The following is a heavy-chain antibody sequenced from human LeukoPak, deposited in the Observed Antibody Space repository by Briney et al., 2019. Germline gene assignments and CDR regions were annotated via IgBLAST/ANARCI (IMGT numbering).Heavy chain of an antibody. Sequence: VASVKVSCKASGYTFTGYYMHWVRLAPGQGLEWMGRINPNSGGTNYAQKFQGRVTMTRDTSISTAYMELSRLRSDDTAVYYCARRYCSGGSCYLFDYWGQGTLVTVSS. D-gene: IGHD2-15*01. CDR2: INPNSGGT. CDR1: GYTFTGYY. J-gene: IGHJ4*02. V-gene: IGHV1-2*06. CDR3: ARRYCSGGSCYLFDY.